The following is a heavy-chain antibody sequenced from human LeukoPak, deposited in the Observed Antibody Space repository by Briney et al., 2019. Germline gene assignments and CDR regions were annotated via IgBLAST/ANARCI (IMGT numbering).Heavy chain of an antibody. CDR2: MNPNSGNT. V-gene: IGHV1-8*01. J-gene: IGHJ4*02. D-gene: IGHD3-16*02. Sequence: ASVKVSCKASGYTFTSYDINWVRQATGQGLEWMGWMNPNSGNTGYAQKFQGRVTMTRDTSTSTVYMELSSLRSEDTAVYYCARGGSSRIKANDYWGQGTLVTVSS. CDR1: GYTFTSYD. CDR3: ARGGSSRIKANDY.